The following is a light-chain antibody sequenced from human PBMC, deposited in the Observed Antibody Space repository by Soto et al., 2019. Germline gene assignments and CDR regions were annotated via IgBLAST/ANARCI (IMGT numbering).Light chain of an antibody. CDR3: QQYSSVIT. V-gene: IGKV1-27*01. J-gene: IGKJ5*01. CDR1: QGISNF. CDR2: PAS. Sequence: DIQMTQSPSSLSASVGDRVTITCRASQGISNFLAGYQQNPGKVPNLLISPASPVQSGVASRFSGSGSGTDFTLTITSLQPEDVATYSCQQYSSVITFGKGTRLEIK.